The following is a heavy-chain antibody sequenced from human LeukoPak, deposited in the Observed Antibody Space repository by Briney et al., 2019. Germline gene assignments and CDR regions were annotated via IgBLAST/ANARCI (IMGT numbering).Heavy chain of an antibody. CDR1: GYSISSGYY. J-gene: IGHJ6*03. CDR2: IYHGGST. D-gene: IGHD1-14*01. Sequence: SETLPLTCAVSGYSISSGYYWGWIRQPPGKGLEWIGSIYHGGSTYYNPSLKSRVTISVDTSKNQFSLKLSSVTAADTAVYYCARLYINYYMDVWGKGTTVTVSS. V-gene: IGHV4-38-2*01. CDR3: ARLYINYYMDV.